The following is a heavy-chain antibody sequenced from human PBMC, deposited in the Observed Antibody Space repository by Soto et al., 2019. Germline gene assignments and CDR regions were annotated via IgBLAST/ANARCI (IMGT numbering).Heavy chain of an antibody. D-gene: IGHD4-17*01. V-gene: IGHV1-18*04. CDR2: ISAYNGNT. J-gene: IGHJ4*02. CDR1: GYTFTSYG. Sequence: GSSVKVSCNASGYTFTSYGISWVRQAPGQGLEWMGWISAYNGNTNYAQKLQGRVTMTTDTSTSTAYMELRSLRSDDTAVYYCARDHDYGDSHFDYWRQGTLVTVSS. CDR3: ARDHDYGDSHFDY.